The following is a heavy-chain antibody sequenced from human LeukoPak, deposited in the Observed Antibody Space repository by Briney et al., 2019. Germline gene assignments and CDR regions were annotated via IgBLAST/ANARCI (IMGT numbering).Heavy chain of an antibody. D-gene: IGHD1/OR15-1a*01. J-gene: IGHJ4*02. CDR3: ARSNCNSCYLGVWYYFDY. CDR2: MYSDSRT. CDR1: GITVSSNY. Sequence: PGGSLRLCCAASGITVSSNYMSWVRQAPGKGLEWVSVMYSDSRTYYADSVKGRFTISRDNSKNTLYLEMNSLRAEDTAVYYCARSNCNSCYLGVWYYFDYWGQGALVTVSS. V-gene: IGHV3-66*01.